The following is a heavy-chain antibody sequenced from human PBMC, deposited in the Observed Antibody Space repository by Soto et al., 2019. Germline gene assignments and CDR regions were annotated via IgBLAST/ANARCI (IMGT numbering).Heavy chain of an antibody. CDR1: GGSISSSSYY. Sequence: SETLSLTCTVSGGSISSSSYYWVWIRHPPGKGLEWIGSIYYSGSTYYNPSLKSRVTISVDTSKNQFSLKLSSVTAADTAVYYCARHSGCTNGVCYSRLYYYYGMDVWGQGTTVTVSS. V-gene: IGHV4-39*01. J-gene: IGHJ6*02. CDR2: IYYSGST. CDR3: ARHSGCTNGVCYSRLYYYYGMDV. D-gene: IGHD2-8*01.